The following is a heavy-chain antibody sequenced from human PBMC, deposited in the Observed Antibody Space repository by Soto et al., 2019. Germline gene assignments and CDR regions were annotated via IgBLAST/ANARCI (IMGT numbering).Heavy chain of an antibody. V-gene: IGHV4-39*01. CDR3: ARHNYDYIWGSYRSRFPSY. Sequence: QLQLQESGPGLVKPSETLSLTCTVSGGSISSSSYYWGWIRQPPGKGLEWIGSIYYSGSTYYNPSLKSRVTISVDTSKNQFSLKLSSVTAADTAVYYCARHNYDYIWGSYRSRFPSYWGQGTLVTVSS. CDR1: GGSISSSSYY. J-gene: IGHJ4*02. D-gene: IGHD3-16*02. CDR2: IYYSGST.